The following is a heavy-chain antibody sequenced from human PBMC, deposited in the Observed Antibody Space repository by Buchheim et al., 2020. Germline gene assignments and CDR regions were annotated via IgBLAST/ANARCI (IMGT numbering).Heavy chain of an antibody. CDR3: ARGRLRTKLKNWFDP. CDR1: GGSFSGYY. J-gene: IGHJ5*02. CDR2: INHSGST. Sequence: QVQLQQWGAGLLKPSETLSLTCAVYGGSFSGYYWSWIRQPPGKGLEWIGEINHSGSTNYNPSPKSRVPISVDTSKTKFSLKLSSVTAADTAVYYCARGRLRTKLKNWFDPWGQGTL. D-gene: IGHD4-17*01. V-gene: IGHV4-34*01.